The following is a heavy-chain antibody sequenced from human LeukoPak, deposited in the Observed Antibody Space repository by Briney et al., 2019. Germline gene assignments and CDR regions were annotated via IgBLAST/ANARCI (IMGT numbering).Heavy chain of an antibody. Sequence: GGSLRLSCAASGFTFNNAWMSWVRQAPGKGLEWVGRIKSKTDGGTTDYAAPVKGRFTISGDESKKTLYLQMNSLKTEDTAVYYCTTERRIAAAGTFDYWGQGTLVTVSS. D-gene: IGHD6-13*01. CDR3: TTERRIAAAGTFDY. CDR1: GFTFNNAW. J-gene: IGHJ4*02. CDR2: IKSKTDGGTT. V-gene: IGHV3-15*01.